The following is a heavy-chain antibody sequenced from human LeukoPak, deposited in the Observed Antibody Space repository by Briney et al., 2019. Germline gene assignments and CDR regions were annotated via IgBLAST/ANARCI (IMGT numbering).Heavy chain of an antibody. CDR2: IIPILGIA. D-gene: IGHD4-17*01. Sequence: GASVKVSCKASGGTFSSYAISWVRQAPGQGLEWMGRIIPILGIANYAQKFQGRVTITADKSTSTAYMELSSLRSEDTAVYYCAGKTVTKPYYYYYGMDVWGQGTTVTVSS. J-gene: IGHJ6*02. V-gene: IGHV1-69*04. CDR3: AGKTVTKPYYYYYGMDV. CDR1: GGTFSSYA.